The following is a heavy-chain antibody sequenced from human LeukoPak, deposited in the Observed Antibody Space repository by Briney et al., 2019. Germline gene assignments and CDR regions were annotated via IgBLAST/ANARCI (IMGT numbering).Heavy chain of an antibody. V-gene: IGHV3-7*01. CDR3: ARERIDIVGATTAAFDI. CDR2: IKQDGSEK. Sequence: PGGSLRLSCAASGFTFSSYWMSWVRQAPGKGLGWVANIKQDGSEKYYVDSVKGRFTISRDNAKNSLYLQMNSLRAEDTAVYYCARERIDIVGATTAAFDIWGQGTMVTVSS. CDR1: GFTFSSYW. J-gene: IGHJ3*02. D-gene: IGHD1-26*01.